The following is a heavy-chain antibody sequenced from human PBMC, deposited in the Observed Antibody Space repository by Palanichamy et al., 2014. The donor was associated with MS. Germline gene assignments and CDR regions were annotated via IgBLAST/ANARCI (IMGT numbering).Heavy chain of an antibody. CDR1: IHLQQLL. CDR3: AREQDGSGRQTDSFDI. J-gene: IGHJ3*02. D-gene: IGHD3-10*01. V-gene: IGHV3-74*01. CDR2: IKSDGRSL. Sequence: EVQLVESGGGLVQPGGSLRLSCAAYWIHLQQLLDATGSAKLRGKGLVWVSRIKSDGRSLSYADSVKGRFAISRDNAKTTLYLQMNSLRAEDTAVYYCAREQDGSGRQTDSFDIWGQGTMVTVSS.